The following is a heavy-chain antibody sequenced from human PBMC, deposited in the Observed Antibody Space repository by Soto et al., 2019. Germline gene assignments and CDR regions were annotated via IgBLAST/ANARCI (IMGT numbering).Heavy chain of an antibody. D-gene: IGHD5-18*01. Sequence: PTETLSLTCTVSGGSISSINYYWSWIRQHPGKGLEWIGYIYYSGSTYYNPSLKSRGVISVDTSKNQFSLKLSSVTAADTAVYHCARDARYTFGYPFDYWGQGILVTVSS. CDR2: IYYSGST. CDR3: ARDARYTFGYPFDY. V-gene: IGHV4-31*03. CDR1: GGSISSINYY. J-gene: IGHJ4*02.